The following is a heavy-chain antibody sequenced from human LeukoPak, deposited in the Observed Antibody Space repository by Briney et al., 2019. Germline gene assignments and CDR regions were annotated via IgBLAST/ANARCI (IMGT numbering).Heavy chain of an antibody. CDR2: IKQDGSET. Sequence: GGSLRLSCAASGFSFSTSWMSWVRQAPGKGLEWVANIKQDGSETYYVDSVKGRFTISRDNAKNTLYMQMNSLRAEDTAVYYCARGGGYYYYDSAFDYWGQGTLVTVSS. J-gene: IGHJ4*02. D-gene: IGHD3-22*01. CDR3: ARGGGYYYYDSAFDY. CDR1: GFSFSTSW. V-gene: IGHV3-7*01.